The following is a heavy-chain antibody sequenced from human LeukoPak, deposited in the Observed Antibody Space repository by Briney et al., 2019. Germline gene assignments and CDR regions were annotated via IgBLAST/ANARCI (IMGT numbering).Heavy chain of an antibody. Sequence: GGSLRLSCAASGLTFSSYGMHWVRQAPGKGLEWVAFIRYDGSNKYYADSVKGRFTISRDNSKNTLYLQMNSLRAEDTAVYYCAKALRAVAAPQDYWGQGTLVTVS. CDR1: GLTFSSYG. CDR2: IRYDGSNK. D-gene: IGHD6-19*01. CDR3: AKALRAVAAPQDY. J-gene: IGHJ4*02. V-gene: IGHV3-30*02.